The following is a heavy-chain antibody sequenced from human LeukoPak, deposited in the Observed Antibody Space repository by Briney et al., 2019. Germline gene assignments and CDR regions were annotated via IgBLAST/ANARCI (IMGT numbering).Heavy chain of an antibody. CDR1: GGSISSYY. V-gene: IGHV4-59*01. CDR3: ARASFWSGYYRVDAFDI. Sequence: SETLSLTCTVSGGSISSYYWSWIRQPPGKGLEWIGYIYYSGSTNYNPSLKSRVTISVDTSKNQFSLKLCSVTAADTAVYYCARASFWSGYYRVDAFDIWGQGTMVTVSS. CDR2: IYYSGST. J-gene: IGHJ3*02. D-gene: IGHD3-3*01.